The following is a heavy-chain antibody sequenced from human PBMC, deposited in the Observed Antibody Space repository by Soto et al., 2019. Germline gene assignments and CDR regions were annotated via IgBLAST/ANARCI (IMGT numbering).Heavy chain of an antibody. CDR1: GYTFSDYY. CDR3: ARDLGYMNTRFPHRGCGDY. CDR2: INPSSGTT. J-gene: IGHJ4*02. D-gene: IGHD5-12*01. V-gene: IGHV1-46*01. Sequence: ASVKVSCKAAGYTFSDYYIHWVRQAPGQGLEWMGIINPSSGTTAYAYDFRGRVAMTRDASANTVYMELSSLRSEDTAIYYCARDLGYMNTRFPHRGCGDYWGQGTRVTVSS.